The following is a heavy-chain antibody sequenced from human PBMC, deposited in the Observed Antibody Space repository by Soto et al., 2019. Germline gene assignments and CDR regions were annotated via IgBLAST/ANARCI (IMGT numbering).Heavy chain of an antibody. J-gene: IGHJ4*02. V-gene: IGHV1-69*13. Sequence: GASVKVSCKASGGTFSSYAISWVRQAPGQGLEWMGGIIPIFGTANYAQKFQGRVTITADESTSTAYMELSSLRSEDTAVYYCARGGRGYCGGDCYSFDYWGKGTLVTVSS. CDR2: IIPIFGTA. D-gene: IGHD2-21*02. CDR1: GGTFSSYA. CDR3: ARGGRGYCGGDCYSFDY.